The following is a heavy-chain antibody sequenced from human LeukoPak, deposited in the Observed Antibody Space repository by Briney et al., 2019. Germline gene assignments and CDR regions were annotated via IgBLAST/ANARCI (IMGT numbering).Heavy chain of an antibody. CDR2: LYFSGST. Sequence: SETLSLTCTVSGVSISTYYWSWIRQPPGETLEWIGYLYFSGSTNYNPSLRSRVTISEDTSKNQFSLKLTSVTAADTAVYYCARVSVVYGMDVWGQGTTVTVSS. CDR3: ARVSVVYGMDV. V-gene: IGHV4-59*01. J-gene: IGHJ6*02. CDR1: GVSISTYY.